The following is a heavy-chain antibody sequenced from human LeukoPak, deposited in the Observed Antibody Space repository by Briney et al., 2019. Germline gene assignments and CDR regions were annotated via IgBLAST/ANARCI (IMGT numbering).Heavy chain of an antibody. D-gene: IGHD3-10*01. V-gene: IGHV4-59*01. CDR3: ARVGGSGSPPGQPYDAFDI. CDR2: IDHTGST. CDR1: DDSITIYY. J-gene: IGHJ3*02. Sequence: TSETLSLTCTVSDDSITIYYWTWIRQPPGKGLEWIGYIDHTGSTNYNPSLNSRVTISRDTSKNHFSLKLSSATAADTAVYYCARVGGSGSPPGQPYDAFDIWGQGTMVTVSS.